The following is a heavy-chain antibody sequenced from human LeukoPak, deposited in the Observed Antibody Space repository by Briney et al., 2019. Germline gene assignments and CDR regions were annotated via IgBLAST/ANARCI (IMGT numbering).Heavy chain of an antibody. CDR1: GGSISSSSYY. D-gene: IGHD3-10*01. CDR2: ISTSGST. Sequence: SETLSLTCTVSGGSISSSSYYWSWIRQPAGKGLESIGHISTSGSTNYNPSLKSRVTMSVDTSKNQFSLKLSSVTAADTAVYYCAASMVRGVAYPFDYWGQGTLVTVSS. CDR3: AASMVRGVAYPFDY. V-gene: IGHV4-61*09. J-gene: IGHJ4*02.